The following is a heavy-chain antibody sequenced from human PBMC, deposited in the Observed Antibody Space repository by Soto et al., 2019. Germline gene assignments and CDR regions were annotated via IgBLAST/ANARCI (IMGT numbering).Heavy chain of an antibody. J-gene: IGHJ4*02. Sequence: GGSLRLSCVASGFSFDKYAMIWVRQAPGKGQEWVSGITGSGRSIQYTASVKGRFTISRDNSKNTVYLQMDYLRAEDTAMYYCAKDDVSGDGLWLVSDWGQGTPVTVSS. CDR2: ITGSGRSI. D-gene: IGHD2-21*02. CDR3: AKDDVSGDGLWLVSD. CDR1: GFSFDKYA. V-gene: IGHV3-23*01.